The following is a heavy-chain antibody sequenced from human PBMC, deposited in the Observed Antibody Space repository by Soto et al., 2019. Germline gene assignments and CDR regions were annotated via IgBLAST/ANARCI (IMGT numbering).Heavy chain of an antibody. V-gene: IGHV1-18*04. D-gene: IGHD2-2*02. J-gene: IGHJ6*02. CDR2: ISAYNGNT. CDR1: GYTFASYG. CDR3: ARDFRGYCSSTSCYTTYDYYYYGMDV. Sequence: ASVKVSCKASGYTFASYGISWVRQAPGQGLEWMGWISAYNGNTNYAQKLQGRVTMTTDTSTSTASMEVRSLRSDDTAVNYRARDFRGYCSSTSCYTTYDYYYYGMDVWGQGTTVTVSS.